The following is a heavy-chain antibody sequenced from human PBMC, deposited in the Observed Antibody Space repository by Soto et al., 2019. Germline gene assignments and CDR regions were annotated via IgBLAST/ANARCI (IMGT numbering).Heavy chain of an antibody. D-gene: IGHD2-2*01. Sequence: QVQLQESGPGLVKPSETLSLTCTVSGGSISSYYWSWIRQPAGKGLEWIGRIYTSGSTNYNPSLKSRVTMSVDTSKNQFALKLSAVTAADTAVYYCARGGCSSTSCYSYYYYYGMDVGGQGTTVTVSS. CDR3: ARGGCSSTSCYSYYYYYGMDV. V-gene: IGHV4-4*07. J-gene: IGHJ6*02. CDR1: GGSISSYY. CDR2: IYTSGST.